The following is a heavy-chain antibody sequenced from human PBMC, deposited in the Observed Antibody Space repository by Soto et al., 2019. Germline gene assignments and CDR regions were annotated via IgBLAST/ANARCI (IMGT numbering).Heavy chain of an antibody. CDR3: ARGPPPLYYYYYYGMDV. J-gene: IGHJ6*02. V-gene: IGHV4-34*01. CDR1: GGSFSGYY. CDR2: INHSGST. Sequence: PSETLSLTCAVYGGSFSGYYWSWIRQPPGKGLEWIGEINHSGSTNYNPSLKSRVTISVDTSKNQFSLKLSSVTAADTAVYYCARGPPPLYYYYYYGMDVWGQGTTVTVSS.